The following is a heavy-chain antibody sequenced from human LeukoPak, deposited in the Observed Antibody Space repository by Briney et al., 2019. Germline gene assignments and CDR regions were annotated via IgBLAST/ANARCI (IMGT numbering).Heavy chain of an antibody. D-gene: IGHD3-3*01. J-gene: IGHJ6*03. CDR3: ARDTGELYDFWSGYFSYYYYMDV. Sequence: GGSLRLSCAASGFTFSSYSMNWVRQAPGKGPEWVSYISSSSSTIYYADSVKGRFTISRDNAKNSLYLQMNSLRAEDTAVYYCARDTGELYDFWSGYFSYYYYMDVWGKGTTVTVSS. CDR2: ISSSSSTI. V-gene: IGHV3-48*01. CDR1: GFTFSSYS.